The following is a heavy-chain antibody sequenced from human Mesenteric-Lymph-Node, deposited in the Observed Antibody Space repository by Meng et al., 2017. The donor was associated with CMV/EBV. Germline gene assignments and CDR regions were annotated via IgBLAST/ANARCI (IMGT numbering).Heavy chain of an antibody. CDR3: ARIFWSGYYSDYYFDY. CDR2: ISSSSNYI. J-gene: IGHJ4*02. Sequence: GESLKISCAASGFTFSDYNMNWVRQVPGKGLEWISSISSSSNYIYYSDSVRGRFTVSRDNAKNSLYLQMNSLRAEDTAVYYCARIFWSGYYSDYYFDYWGQGTLVTVSS. D-gene: IGHD3-3*01. V-gene: IGHV3-21*01. CDR1: GFTFSDYN.